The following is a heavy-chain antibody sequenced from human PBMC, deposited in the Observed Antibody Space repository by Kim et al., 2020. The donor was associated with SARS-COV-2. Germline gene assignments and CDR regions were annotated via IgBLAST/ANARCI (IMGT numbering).Heavy chain of an antibody. Sequence: GESLKISCKGSGYSFTSYWISWVRQIPGKGLEWMGRIDPSDSYTNYSPSFQGHVTISADKSISTAYLQWSSLKASDTAMYYCARHPLGIGYCTNGVCDRVMDDYWGQGTLVTVSS. CDR2: IDPSDSYT. J-gene: IGHJ4*02. D-gene: IGHD2-8*01. CDR3: ARHPLGIGYCTNGVCDRVMDDY. CDR1: GYSFTSYW. V-gene: IGHV5-10-1*01.